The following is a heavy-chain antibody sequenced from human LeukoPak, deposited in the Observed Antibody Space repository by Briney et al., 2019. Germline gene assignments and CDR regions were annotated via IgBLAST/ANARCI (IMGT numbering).Heavy chain of an antibody. V-gene: IGHV4-61*02. CDR3: ARDGEDIVVVPAAI. CDR2: IYTSGST. CDR1: GGSISSGSYY. D-gene: IGHD2-2*01. Sequence: SETLSLTCTVSGGSISSGSYYWSWIRQPAGTGLEWIGRIYTSGSTNYNPSLKSRVTISVDTSKNQFSLRLSPVTAADTAVYYCARDGEDIVVVPAAIWGQGTLVTVSS. J-gene: IGHJ4*02.